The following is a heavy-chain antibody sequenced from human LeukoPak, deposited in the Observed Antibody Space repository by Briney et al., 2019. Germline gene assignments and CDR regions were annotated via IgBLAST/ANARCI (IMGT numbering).Heavy chain of an antibody. V-gene: IGHV3-7*04. CDR3: AGVLGTDEGADY. CDR1: GFTFRNYW. D-gene: IGHD1-7*01. Sequence: GRSLRLSCTASGFTFRNYWMNWVRQAPGKGLEWVANIKPDGSEKRSVDSVKVRFTIPRTSAKTSLFLQMDRLRAEDTAFFYWAGVLGTDEGADYWGQGTLVTVSS. CDR2: IKPDGSEK. J-gene: IGHJ4*02.